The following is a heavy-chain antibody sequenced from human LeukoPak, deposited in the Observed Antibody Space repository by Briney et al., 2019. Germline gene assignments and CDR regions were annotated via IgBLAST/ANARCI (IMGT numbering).Heavy chain of an antibody. Sequence: GGSLRLSCAASGFTFDDYTMHWVRQAPGKGLEWVSLISWDGGSTYYADSVKGRFTISRDNAKNSLYLQMNSLRAEDTAVYYCARDFYSSSWYIDYWGRGTLVTVSS. CDR3: ARDFYSSSWYIDY. D-gene: IGHD6-13*01. V-gene: IGHV3-43*01. J-gene: IGHJ4*02. CDR1: GFTFDDYT. CDR2: ISWDGGST.